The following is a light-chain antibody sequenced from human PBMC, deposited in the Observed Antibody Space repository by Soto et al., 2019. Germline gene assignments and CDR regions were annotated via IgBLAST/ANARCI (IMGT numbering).Light chain of an antibody. CDR2: EVT. CDR1: SRDIGFFIY. Sequence: QSALTQPASVSGSPGQSITISCTGTSRDIGFFIYVSWYQQFPGNAPKLIIFEVTNRPSGVSNRFSASKSGNTASLTISGLQAEDGADYYCSSYTTRSTYVFGTGTKLTVL. CDR3: SSYTTRSTYV. J-gene: IGLJ1*01. V-gene: IGLV2-14*01.